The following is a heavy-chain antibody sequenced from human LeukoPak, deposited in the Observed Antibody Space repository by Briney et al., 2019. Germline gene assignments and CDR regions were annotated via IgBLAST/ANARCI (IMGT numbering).Heavy chain of an antibody. CDR3: ARDYYDSSGYYRGIDY. CDR1: GFTFSSYA. Sequence: HPGRSLRLSCAASGFTFSSYALHWVRQAPGKGLEWVAVISYDGSNKYYADSVKGRFTISRDNSKNTLYLQMNSLRAEDTAVYYCARDYYDSSGYYRGIDYWGQGTLVTVSS. CDR2: ISYDGSNK. J-gene: IGHJ4*02. D-gene: IGHD3-22*01. V-gene: IGHV3-30-3*01.